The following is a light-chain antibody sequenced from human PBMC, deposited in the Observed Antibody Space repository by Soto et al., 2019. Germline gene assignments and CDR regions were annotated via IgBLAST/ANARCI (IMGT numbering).Light chain of an antibody. Sequence: DIQMTQSPSSLSASVGDRVTITCRASQSISSYLNWYQQKPGKAPKXLIYAASSLQSGAPSRFSGSGSGTDLTLTISSLQPEDCETYYCQQSYSTPWTFGQGTKVDIK. CDR1: QSISSY. CDR3: QQSYSTPWT. J-gene: IGKJ1*01. V-gene: IGKV1-39*01. CDR2: AAS.